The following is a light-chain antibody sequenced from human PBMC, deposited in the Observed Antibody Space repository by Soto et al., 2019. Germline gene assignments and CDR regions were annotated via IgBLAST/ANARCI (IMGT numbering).Light chain of an antibody. CDR3: QQYKNYPYN. J-gene: IGKJ2*01. Sequence: DIQMTQSPSTLSASVGDRVTITCRASESISSWLAWYQQKPGKAPKVLIYKASSLESGVPSRFSGSGSGTEYTLNISSLHPDDFASYYCQQYKNYPYNFDQETKLEIK. CDR2: KAS. V-gene: IGKV1-5*03. CDR1: ESISSW.